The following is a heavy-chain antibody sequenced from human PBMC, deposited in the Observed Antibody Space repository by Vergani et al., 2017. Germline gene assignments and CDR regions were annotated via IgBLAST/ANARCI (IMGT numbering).Heavy chain of an antibody. D-gene: IGHD6-19*01. V-gene: IGHV3-23*01. CDR2: LSASDRRT. CDR3: AKVGRSEVAGTFGAFDI. Sequence: EVQLLESGGDLVQPGGSLRLSCAASGFTFIMHAMSWVGQAPGKGLEWVSTLSASDRRTHYADSVKGRFTISRDISKNTLFLHMNSLRPEDTAVYYCAKVGRSEVAGTFGAFDIWGQGTMVTVSS. CDR1: GFTFIMHA. J-gene: IGHJ3*02.